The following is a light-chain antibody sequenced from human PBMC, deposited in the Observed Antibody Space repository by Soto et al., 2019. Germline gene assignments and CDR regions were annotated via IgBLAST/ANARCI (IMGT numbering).Light chain of an antibody. J-gene: IGKJ1*01. CDR1: QMLLHITGETF. CDR2: EVS. CDR3: MKGLQAQRT. V-gene: IGKV2-29*03. Sequence: VMTQTPLSVFLVHGNAASSSLNCSQMLLHITGETFLFWYLQEPGQSPQLLIYEVSTRVSGVQDRFSGSGSGTDFTLNIRRLEAEDVGFYYCMKGLQAQRTFGNGNPVDIK.